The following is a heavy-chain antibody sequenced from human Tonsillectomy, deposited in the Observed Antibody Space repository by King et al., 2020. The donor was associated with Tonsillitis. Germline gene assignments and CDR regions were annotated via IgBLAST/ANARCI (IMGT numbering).Heavy chain of an antibody. V-gene: IGHV4-61*02. J-gene: IGHJ4*02. CDR3: ARDYHAKPLIYYFDH. CDR1: GGSISSGSYY. D-gene: IGHD5-12*01. CDR2: IYTRGST. Sequence: QLQESGPGLVKPSQTLSLTCTVSGGSISSGSYYWSWIRQPAGKGLEWIGRIYTRGSTNYNPSLKSRVAISVDTSKNQFSLKLSSVTAADTAVYYCARDYHAKPLIYYFDHWGQGTLVTVSS.